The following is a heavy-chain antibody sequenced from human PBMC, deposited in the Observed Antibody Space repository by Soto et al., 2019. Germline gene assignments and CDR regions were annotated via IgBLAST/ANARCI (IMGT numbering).Heavy chain of an antibody. V-gene: IGHV3-21*02. CDR2: INGRSNYK. J-gene: IGHJ4*02. D-gene: IGHD1-26*01. CDR1: GFSFSTYN. CDR3: VREDGLVGSNSAFDY. Sequence: EVQVVESGGGLVKPGGSLRLSCATSGFSFSTYNMNWVRQAPGKGLEWVSSINGRSNYKYYTDSVKGRFALSRDNPKNSLYLHMDSLRVEDTAVYYCVREDGLVGSNSAFDYWGQGTLVTVSS.